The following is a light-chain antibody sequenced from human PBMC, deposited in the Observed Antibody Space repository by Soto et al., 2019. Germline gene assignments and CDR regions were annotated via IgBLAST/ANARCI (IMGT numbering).Light chain of an antibody. CDR2: GAS. CDR3: QQYQNWPPWT. J-gene: IGKJ1*01. CDR1: ENLNTN. V-gene: IGKV3-15*01. Sequence: EIVMTQSPGTLSVSPGERATLSCRASENLNTNLAWYQQRPGQAPRLLIYGASTRATGVPARFTGSGSRTDFTLTISRLQFADFAVYFCQQYQNWPPWTFGQGTKVDI.